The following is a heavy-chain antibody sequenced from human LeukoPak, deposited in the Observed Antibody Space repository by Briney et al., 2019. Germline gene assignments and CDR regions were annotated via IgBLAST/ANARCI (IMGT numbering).Heavy chain of an antibody. J-gene: IGHJ5*02. CDR3: TRVDYGSNWFDP. Sequence: GGSLRLSCTASGFTFGDYAMSGVRQAPGKGLEGVGFIRSKAYGGTTEYAASVKGRFTISRDDYKSIAYLQMNSLKTEDTAVYYCTRVDYGSNWFDPWGQGTLVTVSS. D-gene: IGHD3-10*01. V-gene: IGHV3-49*04. CDR1: GFTFGDYA. CDR2: IRSKAYGGTT.